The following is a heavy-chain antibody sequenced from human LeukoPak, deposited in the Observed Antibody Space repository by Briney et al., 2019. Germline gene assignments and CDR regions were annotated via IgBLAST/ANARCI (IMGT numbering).Heavy chain of an antibody. CDR2: ISNSGGTM. CDR1: GFTFSDYY. Sequence: GGSLRLSCAASGFTFSDYYMSWIRQAPGKGLEWVSYISNSGGTMYYADSVKGRFTISRDNAKNSLYLQMNSLRVEDTAVYYCARDAELGTTEYFQHWGQGTLVTVSS. V-gene: IGHV3-11*01. D-gene: IGHD1-7*01. CDR3: ARDAELGTTEYFQH. J-gene: IGHJ1*01.